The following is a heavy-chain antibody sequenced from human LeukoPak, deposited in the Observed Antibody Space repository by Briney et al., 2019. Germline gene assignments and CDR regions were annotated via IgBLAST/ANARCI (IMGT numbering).Heavy chain of an antibody. D-gene: IGHD3-16*01. CDR3: ARDDALGDNALDI. CDR2: ILNDGSQE. Sequence: GRSLRRSCAASEFTLISKAMHGVRHAPSKGLVLVAVILNDGSQEKYADSVKGRFTISRDNSKNTLFLQMNSLRAEDTAVYYCARDDALGDNALDIWGQGTMVTVSS. CDR1: EFTLISKA. J-gene: IGHJ3*02. V-gene: IGHV3-33*01.